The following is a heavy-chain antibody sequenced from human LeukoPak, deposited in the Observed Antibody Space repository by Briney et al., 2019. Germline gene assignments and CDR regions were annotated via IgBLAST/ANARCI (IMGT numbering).Heavy chain of an antibody. CDR3: ARIKSVVAPPDY. J-gene: IGHJ4*02. CDR1: RFTFSSYS. V-gene: IGHV3-21*01. D-gene: IGHD5-12*01. Sequence: GGSLRLSCAASRFTFSSYSMNWVRQAPGKGLEWVSSISSSSSSYIYYADSVKGRFTISRDNAKNSLYLQMNSLRAEDTAVYYCARIKSVVAPPDYWGQGTLVTVSS. CDR2: ISSSSSSYI.